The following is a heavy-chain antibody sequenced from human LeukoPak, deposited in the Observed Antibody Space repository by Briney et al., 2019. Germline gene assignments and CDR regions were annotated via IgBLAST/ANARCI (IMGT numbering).Heavy chain of an antibody. D-gene: IGHD1-14*01. V-gene: IGHV4-59*11. Sequence: SEPLSLTCTVSGASISGHYLTWIRQPPGKGLEWIGYISHIGSTNYNPSLKSRVTISVDTSKNQFSLELTSVTAADTAVYYCARDRISINALDMCGQGTMVTVSS. J-gene: IGHJ3*02. CDR3: ARDRISINALDM. CDR1: GASISGHY. CDR2: ISHIGST.